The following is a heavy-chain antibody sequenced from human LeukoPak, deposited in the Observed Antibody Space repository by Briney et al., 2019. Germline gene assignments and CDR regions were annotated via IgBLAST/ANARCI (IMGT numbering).Heavy chain of an antibody. D-gene: IGHD1-14*01. Sequence: ASVNVSCKVSGYTLTELSMHWVRQAPGKGLEWMGGFDPEDGETIYAQKFQGRVTMTEDTSTDTAYMELSSLRSEDTAVYYCATSLTTEWYKALTYFDYWGQGTLVTVSS. V-gene: IGHV1-24*01. CDR2: FDPEDGET. J-gene: IGHJ4*02. CDR3: ATSLTTEWYKALTYFDY. CDR1: GYTLTELS.